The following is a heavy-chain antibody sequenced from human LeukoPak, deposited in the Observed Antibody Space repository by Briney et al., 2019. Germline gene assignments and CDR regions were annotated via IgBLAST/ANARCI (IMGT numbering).Heavy chain of an antibody. CDR2: IIPIFGTA. CDR3: AREYPNLHGVDY. V-gene: IGHV1-69*13. D-gene: IGHD1-14*01. J-gene: IGHJ4*02. Sequence: SVKVSCKAAGGTFSSYAISWVRQAPGQGLEWMGGIIPIFGTANYAQKFQGRVTITADESTSTAYMELSSLRSEDTAVYYCAREYPNLHGVDYWGQGTLVTVSS. CDR1: GGTFSSYA.